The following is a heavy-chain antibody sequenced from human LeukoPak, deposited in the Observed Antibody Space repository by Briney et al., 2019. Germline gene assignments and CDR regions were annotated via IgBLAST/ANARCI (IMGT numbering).Heavy chain of an antibody. Sequence: ASVKVSCKASGGTFSSYAISWVRQAPGQGPEWMGGIIPIFGTANYAQKFQGRVTITTDESTSTAYMELSSLRSEDTAVYYCARGTRGYYYYYMDVWGKGTTVTVSS. CDR3: ARGTRGYYYYYMDV. CDR1: GGTFSSYA. D-gene: IGHD1-7*01. V-gene: IGHV1-69*05. CDR2: IIPIFGTA. J-gene: IGHJ6*03.